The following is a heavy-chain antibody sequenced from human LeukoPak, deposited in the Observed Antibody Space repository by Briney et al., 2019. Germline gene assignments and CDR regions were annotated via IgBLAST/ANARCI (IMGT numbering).Heavy chain of an antibody. V-gene: IGHV1-8*03. Sequence: ASVKVPCKASGYTFTSYDINWVRQATGQGLEWMGWMNPNSGNTGYAQKFQGRVTITRNTSISTAYMELSRLRSDDTAVYYCARDRCSGGSCYSVYWGQGTLVTVSS. CDR1: GYTFTSYD. CDR2: MNPNSGNT. D-gene: IGHD2-15*01. CDR3: ARDRCSGGSCYSVY. J-gene: IGHJ4*02.